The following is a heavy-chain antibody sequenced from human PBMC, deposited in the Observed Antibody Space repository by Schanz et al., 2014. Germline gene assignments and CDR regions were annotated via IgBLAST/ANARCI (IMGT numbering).Heavy chain of an antibody. CDR2: IYYSGTT. Sequence: QVQLQESGPGLVRPSATLSLTCTVSGGSITHFYWSWIRQSPGKGLEWIGSIYYSGTTNYSPSLNSRVTISLDMSKKSFSLNLSSVTTADAAVYYCARDPWVGEKDAFDFWGQGTMVIVSS. V-gene: IGHV4-59*01. D-gene: IGHD3-10*01. J-gene: IGHJ3*01. CDR3: ARDPWVGEKDAFDF. CDR1: GGSITHFY.